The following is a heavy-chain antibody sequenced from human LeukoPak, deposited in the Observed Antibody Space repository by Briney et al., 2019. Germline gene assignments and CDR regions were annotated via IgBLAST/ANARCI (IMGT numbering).Heavy chain of an antibody. V-gene: IGHV4-4*02. J-gene: IGHJ4*02. CDR2: IYHSGST. CDR1: GGSMSSSNW. Sequence: SGTLSLTCAVSGGSMSSSNWWSWVRQPPGKGLEWIGEIYHSGSTNYNPSLKSRVTILVDKSKNQFSLKLSSVTAADTAVYYCASYVAKYYFDYWGQGTLVTVSS. CDR3: ASYVAKYYFDY. D-gene: IGHD3-16*01.